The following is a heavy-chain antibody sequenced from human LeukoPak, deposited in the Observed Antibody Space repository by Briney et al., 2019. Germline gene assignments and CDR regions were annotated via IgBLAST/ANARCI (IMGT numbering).Heavy chain of an antibody. CDR1: GFTFSSYW. Sequence: GGSLRLSCAASGFTFSSYWMHWVRQAPGKGLVWVSRINSDGSSTTYADSVRGRFTISRDNSKNTLYLQMNSLRAEDTAVYYCTRGCLQHGHYFDYWGQGIVVTVSS. V-gene: IGHV3-74*01. CDR3: TRGCLQHGHYFDY. J-gene: IGHJ4*02. D-gene: IGHD1-1*01. CDR2: INSDGSST.